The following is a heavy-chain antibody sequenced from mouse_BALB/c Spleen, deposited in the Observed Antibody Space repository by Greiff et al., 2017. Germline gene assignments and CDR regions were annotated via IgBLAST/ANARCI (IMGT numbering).Heavy chain of an antibody. D-gene: IGHD2-1*01. CDR2: ISSGGST. V-gene: IGHV5-6-5*01. CDR3: ARAPYGNYAMDY. J-gene: IGHJ4*01. CDR1: GFTFSSYA. Sequence: EVQGVESGGGLVKPGGSLKLSCAASGFTFSSYAMSWVRQTPEKRLEWVASISSGGSTYYPDSVKGRFTISRDNARNILYLQMSSLRSEDTAMYYCARAPYGNYAMDYWGQGTSVTVSS.